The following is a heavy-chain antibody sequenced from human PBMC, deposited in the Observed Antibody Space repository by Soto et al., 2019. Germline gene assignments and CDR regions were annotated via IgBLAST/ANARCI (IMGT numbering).Heavy chain of an antibody. CDR2: ISGSGDSP. V-gene: IGHV3-23*01. D-gene: IGHD1-26*01. CDR1: GFTFSSYA. CDR3: AKDIVGRGVASGDDAFDL. Sequence: GGSLRLSCAASGFTFSSYAMTWIRQAPGRGLECISGISGSGDSPYYADSVKGRFSVSRDNSKNTLYLQMNSLRADDTAIYYCAKDIVGRGVASGDDAFDLWGRGTMVTVSS. J-gene: IGHJ3*01.